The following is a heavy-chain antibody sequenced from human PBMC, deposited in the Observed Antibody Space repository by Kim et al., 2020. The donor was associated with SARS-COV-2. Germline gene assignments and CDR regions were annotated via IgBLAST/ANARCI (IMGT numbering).Heavy chain of an antibody. J-gene: IGHJ4*02. Sequence: SVKVSCKASGGTFSSYAISWVRQAPGQGLEWMGGIIPIFGTANYAQKFQGRVTITADESTSTAYMELSSLRSEDTAVYYCARGYYCGGDCWNYFDYWGQGTLVTVSS. V-gene: IGHV1-69*13. CDR3: ARGYYCGGDCWNYFDY. CDR2: IIPIFGTA. CDR1: GGTFSSYA. D-gene: IGHD2-21*01.